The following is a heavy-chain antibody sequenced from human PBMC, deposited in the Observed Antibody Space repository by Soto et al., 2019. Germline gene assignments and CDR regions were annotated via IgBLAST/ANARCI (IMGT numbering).Heavy chain of an antibody. CDR3: ARGSVAGRRFDY. Sequence: QVQLVQSGAEVKKPGASVKVSCKASGYTFTSYYIHWVRQAPGQGLEWMGIINPSGGSTSYAQKFEGRVTMTRDTSTSTVYMELSSLRSEDTAVYYCARGSVAGRRFDYWGQGTLVTVSS. CDR1: GYTFTSYY. J-gene: IGHJ4*02. V-gene: IGHV1-46*01. D-gene: IGHD6-19*01. CDR2: INPSGGST.